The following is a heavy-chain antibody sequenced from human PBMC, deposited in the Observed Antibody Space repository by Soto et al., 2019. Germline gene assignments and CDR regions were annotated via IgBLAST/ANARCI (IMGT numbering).Heavy chain of an antibody. V-gene: IGHV5-51*01. J-gene: IGHJ4*02. CDR1: GYDFGAYW. D-gene: IGHD3-22*01. CDR2: IFPGDSDI. Sequence: GESLKISCQGSGYDFGAYWIGWVRQMPGKGLEWMGIIFPGDSDIRYRPSFQGQVTISADRSINTAYLQWSSLKSEDTAVYYCARVPYDTTGYYAFWGQGTLVTVSS. CDR3: ARVPYDTTGYYAF.